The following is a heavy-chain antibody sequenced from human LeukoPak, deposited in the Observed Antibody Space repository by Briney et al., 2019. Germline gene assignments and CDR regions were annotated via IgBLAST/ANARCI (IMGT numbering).Heavy chain of an antibody. D-gene: IGHD3-10*01. V-gene: IGHV3-23*01. CDR2: ISGSGGST. CDR1: GFTFSSYG. Sequence: GGTLRLSCAASGFTFSSYGMSWVRQAPGKGLEWVSAISGSGGSTYYADSVKGRFTISRDNSKNTLYLQMNSLRAEDTAVYYCATGDGSYYFGANYWGQGTLVTVSS. CDR3: ATGDGSYYFGANY. J-gene: IGHJ4*02.